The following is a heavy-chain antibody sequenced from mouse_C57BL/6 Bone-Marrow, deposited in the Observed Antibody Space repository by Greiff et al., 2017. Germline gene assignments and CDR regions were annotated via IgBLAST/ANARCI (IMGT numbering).Heavy chain of an antibody. CDR3: ARGDYYDSSYWYFDV. CDR2: ISSGSSTL. D-gene: IGHD1-1*01. V-gene: IGHV5-17*01. J-gene: IGHJ1*03. CDR1: GFTFSDSG. Sequence: EVMLVESGGGLVKPGGSLKLSCAASGFTFSDSGMHWVRQAPEKGLEWVAYISSGSSTLYYADTVKGRFTISRDNAKNTLFLQMTSLRSEDTAMYYCARGDYYDSSYWYFDVWGTGTTVTGSS.